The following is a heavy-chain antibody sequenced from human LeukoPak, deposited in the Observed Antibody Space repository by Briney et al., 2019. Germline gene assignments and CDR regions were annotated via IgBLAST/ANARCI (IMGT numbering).Heavy chain of an antibody. Sequence: SETLSLTCTVSGGSISSYYWSWIRQPPGKGLEWIGSIYYSGSTYYNPSLKSRVTMSVDTSKNQFSLNLNSVTAADTAVYYCAREKVRYCSGGSCYFETFDIWGQGTMVTVSS. CDR1: GGSISSYY. CDR3: AREKVRYCSGGSCYFETFDI. D-gene: IGHD2-15*01. CDR2: IYYSGST. J-gene: IGHJ3*02. V-gene: IGHV4-59*04.